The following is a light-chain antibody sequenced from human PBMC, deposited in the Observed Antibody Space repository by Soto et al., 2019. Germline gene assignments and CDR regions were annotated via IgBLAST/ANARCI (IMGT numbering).Light chain of an antibody. CDR3: SSHAGSSAFYV. J-gene: IGLJ1*01. Sequence: ALTQPASVSGSPGQLITISCTGTSSDIGAYDYVSWYQQYPGRVPKLLIHEVTNRPSGVSDRFSGSKSGNTASLTISGLQTEDEADYYCSSHAGSSAFYVFGTGTKVTVL. CDR2: EVT. CDR1: SSDIGAYDY. V-gene: IGLV2-14*01.